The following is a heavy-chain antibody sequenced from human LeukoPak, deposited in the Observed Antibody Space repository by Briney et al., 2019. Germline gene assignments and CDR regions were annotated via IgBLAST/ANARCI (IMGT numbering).Heavy chain of an antibody. J-gene: IGHJ4*02. CDR2: ISSNGGST. CDR1: GVTFISYA. V-gene: IGHV3-64D*06. Sequence: GGSLRLSCSASGVTFISYAMHWVGQAPAKRLEYVSAISSNGGSTYYADAVKGRFTISRDNSKNTLYLQMSSLRAEDTAVYYCVKGTTTYYGSGSYLDYWGQGTLVTVSS. D-gene: IGHD3-10*01. CDR3: VKGTTTYYGSGSYLDY.